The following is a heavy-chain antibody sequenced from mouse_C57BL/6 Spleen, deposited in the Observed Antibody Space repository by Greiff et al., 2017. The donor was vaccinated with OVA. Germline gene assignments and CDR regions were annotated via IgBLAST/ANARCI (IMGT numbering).Heavy chain of an antibody. D-gene: IGHD2-1*01. CDR3: ASRGNYGYFDV. CDR2: IYPGDGDT. Sequence: QVQLKESGPELVKPGASVKISCKASGYAFSSSWMNWVKQRPGKGLEWIGRIYPGDGDTNYNGKFKGKATLTADKSSSTAYMQLSSLTSEDSAVYFCASRGNYGYFDVWGTGTTVTVSS. J-gene: IGHJ1*03. CDR1: GYAFSSSW. V-gene: IGHV1-82*01.